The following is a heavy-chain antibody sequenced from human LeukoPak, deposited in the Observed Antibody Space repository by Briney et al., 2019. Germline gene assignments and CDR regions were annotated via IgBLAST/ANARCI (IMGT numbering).Heavy chain of an antibody. CDR3: ARVGDYGGNSIHFDY. CDR2: ISSNGGST. J-gene: IGHJ4*02. D-gene: IGHD4-17*01. CDR1: GFTFSSYA. V-gene: IGHV3-64*04. Sequence: GGSLRLSCSASGFTFSSYAMHWVRQAPGKGLEYVSAISSNGGSTYYADSVKGRFTTSRDNSKNTLYLQMNSLRAEDTAVYYCARVGDYGGNSIHFDYWGQGTLVTVSS.